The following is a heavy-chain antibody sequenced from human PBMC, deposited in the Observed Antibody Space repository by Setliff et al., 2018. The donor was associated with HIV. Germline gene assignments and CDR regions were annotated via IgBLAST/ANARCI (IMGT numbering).Heavy chain of an antibody. J-gene: IGHJ4*02. CDR2: INHSGST. Sequence: LSLTCSVYGESFSDYYWSWIRQPPGKGLEWIGEINHSGSTNYNPSLKSRVTISVDTSKNQFSLKVSSVAAADTAVYYCAGRRNYDYLWGSYRPGFIYWGQGTLVTVSS. CDR1: GESFSDYY. V-gene: IGHV4-34*01. CDR3: AGRRNYDYLWGSYRPGFIY. D-gene: IGHD3-16*01.